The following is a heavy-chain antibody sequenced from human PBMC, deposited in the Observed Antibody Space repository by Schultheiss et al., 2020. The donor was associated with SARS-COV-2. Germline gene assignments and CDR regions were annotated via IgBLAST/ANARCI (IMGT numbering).Heavy chain of an antibody. V-gene: IGHV3-48*02. CDR3: AREGVRAGAHDYGDYWDAFDI. J-gene: IGHJ3*02. CDR2: ISSSSSTI. D-gene: IGHD4-17*01. CDR1: GFTFSSYS. Sequence: GGSLRLSCAASGFTFSSYSMNWVRQAPGKGLEWVSYISSSSSTIYYADSVKGRFTISRDNAKNSLYLQMNSLRDEDTAVYYCAREGVRAGAHDYGDYWDAFDIWGQGKMVTVAS.